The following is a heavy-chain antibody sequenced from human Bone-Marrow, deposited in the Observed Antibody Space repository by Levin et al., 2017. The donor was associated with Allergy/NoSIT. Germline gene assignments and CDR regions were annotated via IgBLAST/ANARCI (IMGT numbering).Heavy chain of an antibody. CDR3: AKDRALCSGGSCYSALDY. J-gene: IGHJ4*02. CDR2: IGGRGGNT. D-gene: IGHD2-15*01. CDR1: GFTFSSYA. V-gene: IGHV3-23*01. Sequence: GALRLSCAASGFTFSSYAMNWVRQAPGKGLEWVSTIGGRGGNTYYADSVKGRFTISRDNSNNTLFLQMNSLRAEDTAVYYCAKDRALCSGGSCYSALDYWGQGTLITVSS.